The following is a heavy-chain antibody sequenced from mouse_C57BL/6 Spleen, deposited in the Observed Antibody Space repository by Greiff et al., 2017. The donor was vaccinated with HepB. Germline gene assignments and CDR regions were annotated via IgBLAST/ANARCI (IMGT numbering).Heavy chain of an antibody. Sequence: LQESGPGLVKPSQSLSLTCSVTGYSITSGYYWNWIRQFPGNKLEWMGYISYDGSNNYNPSLKNRISITRDTSTNQFFLKLNSVTTEDTATYYWARDGQYYFDYWGQGTTLTVSS. CDR1: GYSITSGYY. CDR3: ARDGQYYFDY. V-gene: IGHV3-6*01. J-gene: IGHJ2*01. CDR2: ISYDGSN.